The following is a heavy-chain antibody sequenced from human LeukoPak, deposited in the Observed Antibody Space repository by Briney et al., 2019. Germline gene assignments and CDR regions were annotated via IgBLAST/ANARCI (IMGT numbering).Heavy chain of an antibody. J-gene: IGHJ4*02. CDR1: GFTFSSYS. D-gene: IGHD3-10*01. Sequence: PGGSLRLSCAASGFTFSSYSMNWVRQAPGKGLEWVSSISSSSSYIYYADSVKGRFTISRDNAKNSLYLQMNSLRAEDTAMYYCARCRYGSGTYSQDWGQGTLVTVSS. CDR2: ISSSSSYI. V-gene: IGHV3-21*04. CDR3: ARCRYGSGTYSQD.